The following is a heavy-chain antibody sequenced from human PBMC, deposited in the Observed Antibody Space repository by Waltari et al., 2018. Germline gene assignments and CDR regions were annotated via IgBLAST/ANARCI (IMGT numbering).Heavy chain of an antibody. CDR2: IYYSGST. CDR1: GCPISSNNLH. J-gene: IGHJ6*02. D-gene: IGHD6-13*01. V-gene: IGHV4-39*01. Sequence: QLQLQESGPGLGKPSETLSLTCAASGCPISSNNLHWDRIRQPPGKGLEWIGSIYYSGSTYYNPSLKSRVTISVDTSKNHFSLKLGAVTAADTSLYYCARHSAYAGTGYYYGMDVWGQGTTVTVSS. CDR3: ARHSAYAGTGYYYGMDV.